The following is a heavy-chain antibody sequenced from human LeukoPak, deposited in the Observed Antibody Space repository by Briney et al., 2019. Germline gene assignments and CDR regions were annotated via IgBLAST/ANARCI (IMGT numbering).Heavy chain of an antibody. D-gene: IGHD2-2*01. J-gene: IGHJ5*02. V-gene: IGHV4-59*01. Sequence: SETLSLTCTVSGDSISSYYWSWIRQPPGKGLEWIGYIYYSGNTNYNPSLKSRVTISVDTSKNQFSLKLRSVTAADTAVYYCARGDVPSSWFDPWGQGTLVTVSS. CDR3: ARGDVPSSWFDP. CDR1: GDSISSYY. CDR2: IYYSGNT.